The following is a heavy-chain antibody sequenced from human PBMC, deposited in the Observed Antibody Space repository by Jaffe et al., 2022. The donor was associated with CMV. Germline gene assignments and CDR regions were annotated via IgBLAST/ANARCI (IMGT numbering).Heavy chain of an antibody. V-gene: IGHV1-8*01. D-gene: IGHD4-17*01. CDR3: ATTDYGDPNYYYYGMDV. CDR2: MNPNSGNT. J-gene: IGHJ6*02. Sequence: QVQLVQSGAEVKKPGASVKVSCKASGYTFTSYDINWVRQATGQGLEWMGWMNPNSGNTGYAQKFQGRVTMTRNTSISTAYMELSSLRSEDTAVYYCATTDYGDPNYYYYGMDVWGQGTTVTVSS. CDR1: GYTFTSYD.